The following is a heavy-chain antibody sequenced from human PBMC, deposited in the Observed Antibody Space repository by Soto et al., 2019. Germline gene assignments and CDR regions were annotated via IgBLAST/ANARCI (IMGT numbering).Heavy chain of an antibody. D-gene: IGHD3-9*01. V-gene: IGHV1-69*13. CDR1: GGTFSSYA. Sequence: GASVKVSCKASGGTFSSYAISWVRQAPGQGLEWMGGIIPIFGTANYAQKFQGRVTITADESTSTAYMELSSLRSEDTAVYYCARILNLANYRPNYYYYYGMDVWGQGTTVTVSS. J-gene: IGHJ6*02. CDR2: IIPIFGTA. CDR3: ARILNLANYRPNYYYYYGMDV.